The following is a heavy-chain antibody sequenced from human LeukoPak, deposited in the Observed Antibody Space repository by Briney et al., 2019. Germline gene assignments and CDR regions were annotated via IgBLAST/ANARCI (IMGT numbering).Heavy chain of an antibody. CDR1: GGTFSSYA. CDR3: ARGIWSATRVDYYLDN. D-gene: IGHD5-24*01. V-gene: IGHV1-69*13. J-gene: IGHJ4*02. CDR2: IIPIFGTA. Sequence: GASVKVSCKASGGTFSSYAISWVRQAPGQGLEWMGGIIPIFGTANYAQKFQGRVTITADESTSTAYMELSSLRSEDTAVYYCARGIWSATRVDYYLDNWGQGTLVTVSS.